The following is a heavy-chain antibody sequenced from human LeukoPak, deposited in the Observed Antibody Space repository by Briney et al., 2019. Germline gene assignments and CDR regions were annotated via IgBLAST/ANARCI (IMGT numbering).Heavy chain of an antibody. J-gene: IGHJ6*02. D-gene: IGHD3/OR15-3a*01. Sequence: GGSLRLSCAVSGLTFSSSWMDWVRQAPGKGLEWVASINPDGNKKYSADSVKGRFTISRDNAENSLYLQMNSLRVEDTAFYYCARDGRGMDVWGQGTTVTVSS. V-gene: IGHV3-7*01. CDR3: ARDGRGMDV. CDR1: GLTFSSSW. CDR2: INPDGNKK.